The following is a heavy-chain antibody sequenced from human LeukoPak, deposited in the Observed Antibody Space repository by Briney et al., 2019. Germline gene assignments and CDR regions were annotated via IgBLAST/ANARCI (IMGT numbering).Heavy chain of an antibody. Sequence: GGSLRLSCAVSRFTFSSYWIHWVRQAPGEGLVWVSLINSDGTSTGYADSVKGRFTISRDNSKNTLYLQMNSLRAEDTAVYYCARELRELATGYFDLWGRGTLVTVSS. J-gene: IGHJ2*01. CDR3: ARELRELATGYFDL. CDR2: INSDGTST. CDR1: RFTFSSYW. D-gene: IGHD5-24*01. V-gene: IGHV3-74*01.